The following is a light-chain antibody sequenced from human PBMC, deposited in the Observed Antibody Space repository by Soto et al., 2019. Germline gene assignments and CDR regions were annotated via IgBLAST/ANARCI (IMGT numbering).Light chain of an antibody. CDR2: GAS. CDR1: QSIRSN. CDR3: HHYGTSPT. V-gene: IGKV3-15*01. Sequence: EIVMTLSPGALSVSPGGGATLSCRVSQSIRSNLAWYQQRPGQAPRLLMYGASTRADGIPARFTGSGSGTEFTLTISRLEPADFAVYFCHHYGTSPTFGQGTRLEI. J-gene: IGKJ5*01.